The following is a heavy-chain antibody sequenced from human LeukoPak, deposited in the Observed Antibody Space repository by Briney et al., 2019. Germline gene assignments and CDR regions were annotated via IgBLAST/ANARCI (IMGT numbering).Heavy chain of an antibody. D-gene: IGHD6-6*01. J-gene: IGHJ5*02. CDR1: GYSISSGYY. CDR3: ARDHIAARLPHLHWFDP. Sequence: SETLSLTCTVSGYSISSGYYWGWIRQPPGKGLEWIGSIYHSGSTYYNPSLKSRVTISVDTSKNQFSLKLSSVTAADTAVYYCARDHIAARLPHLHWFDPWGQGTLVTVSS. CDR2: IYHSGST. V-gene: IGHV4-38-2*02.